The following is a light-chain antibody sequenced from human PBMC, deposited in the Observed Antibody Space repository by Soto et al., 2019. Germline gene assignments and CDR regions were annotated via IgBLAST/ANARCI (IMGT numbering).Light chain of an antibody. Sequence: EIVMTQSPATLSVSPGERATLSCRASQSVSSNLAWYQQTPGQAPRLLIYGASTRATGIPARFSGSGSGTEFTLTISSLQSEDFAVYYCQHYNNWPPVTFGQGTKVEIK. CDR3: QHYNNWPPVT. CDR2: GAS. CDR1: QSVSSN. J-gene: IGKJ1*01. V-gene: IGKV3-15*01.